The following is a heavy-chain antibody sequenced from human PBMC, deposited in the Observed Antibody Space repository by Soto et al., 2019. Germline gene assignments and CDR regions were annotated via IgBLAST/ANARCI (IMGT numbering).Heavy chain of an antibody. J-gene: IGHJ6*02. D-gene: IGHD1-20*01. CDR3: ARDPPITSDYAMDV. Sequence: HGGCMGLSWAACRLTVSSSYIAGVRQDPGKGLECVSVTYTDGSTHYADSVRGRFTISRDDSRNTLYLQMNSLRAEDTAVYYCARDPPITSDYAMDVWGQGTTVTVSS. CDR2: TYTDGST. CDR1: RLTVSSSY. V-gene: IGHV3-53*01.